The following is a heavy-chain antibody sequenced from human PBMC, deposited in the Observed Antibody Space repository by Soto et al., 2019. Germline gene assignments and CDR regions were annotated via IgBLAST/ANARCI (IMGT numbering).Heavy chain of an antibody. Sequence: GGSLRLSCAASGGTFSSYARSWVRQAPGKGLEWVSAISGSGGSTYYADSVKGRFTISRDNSKNTLYLQMNSLRAEDTAVYYCAKAHCSGGSCYGGAYYYYGMDVWGQGTTVTVSS. J-gene: IGHJ6*02. CDR3: AKAHCSGGSCYGGAYYYYGMDV. CDR2: ISGSGGST. V-gene: IGHV3-23*01. D-gene: IGHD2-15*01. CDR1: GGTFSSYA.